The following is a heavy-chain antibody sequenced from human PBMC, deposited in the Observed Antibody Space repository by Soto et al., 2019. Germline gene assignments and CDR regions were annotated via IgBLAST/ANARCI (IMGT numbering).Heavy chain of an antibody. CDR3: ASSQGPTYYFDY. CDR1: GFTFSSYA. J-gene: IGHJ4*02. CDR2: ISYDGSNK. Sequence: QVQLVESGGGVVQPGRSLRLSCAASGFTFSSYAMHWVRQAPGKGLEWVAVISYDGSNKYYADSVKGRFTISRDNSKNTLYLQMNSLRAEDTAVYYCASSQGPTYYFDYCGQGTLVTVSS. V-gene: IGHV3-30*14.